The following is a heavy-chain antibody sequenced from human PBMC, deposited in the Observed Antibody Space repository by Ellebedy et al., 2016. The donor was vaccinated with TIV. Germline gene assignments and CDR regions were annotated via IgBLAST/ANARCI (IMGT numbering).Heavy chain of an antibody. D-gene: IGHD1-14*01. CDR2: IYPGDSDT. CDR1: GYSFTSYW. J-gene: IGHJ5*02. V-gene: IGHV5-51*01. CDR3: ARGGTSYREFDP. Sequence: GGSLRLXXQGSGYSFTSYWIGWVRQMPGKGLEWMGFIYPGDSDTRYSPSFQGQVTISADKSITTAYLQWSSLKASDSAMYYCARGGTSYREFDPWGQGTLVTVSS.